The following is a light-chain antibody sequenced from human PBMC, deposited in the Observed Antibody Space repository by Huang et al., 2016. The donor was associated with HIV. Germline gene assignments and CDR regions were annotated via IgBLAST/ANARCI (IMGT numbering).Light chain of an antibody. CDR2: GAS. Sequence: IVLTQSQATLSLSPGERATLSCRARQSVSSYLAWYQQKPGQAPRLLVYGASNRAPGIPDRFSGSGSGTDFTLTISSLEPEDFAVYYCQQRSTWPAFGQGTKVEVK. CDR3: QQRSTWPA. V-gene: IGKV3-11*01. CDR1: QSVSSY. J-gene: IGKJ1*01.